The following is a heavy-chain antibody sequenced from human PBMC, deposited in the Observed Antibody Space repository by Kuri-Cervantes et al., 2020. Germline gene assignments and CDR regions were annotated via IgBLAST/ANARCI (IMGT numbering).Heavy chain of an antibody. CDR3: ASPIYCSSTSCYLGRSHDAFDV. Sequence: SETLSLTCAISGDSVSSNSAAWNWIRQSPSRGLEWLGRTYYRSKWYNDYAVSVKSRITINPDTSKNQFSLQLNSVTPEDTAVYYCASPIYCSSTSCYLGRSHDAFDVWGQGTMVTVSS. J-gene: IGHJ3*01. CDR2: TYYRSKWYN. D-gene: IGHD2-2*01. V-gene: IGHV6-1*01. CDR1: GDSVSSNSAA.